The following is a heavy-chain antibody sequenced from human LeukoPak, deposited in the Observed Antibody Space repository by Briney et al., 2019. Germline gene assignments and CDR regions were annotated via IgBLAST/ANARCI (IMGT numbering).Heavy chain of an antibody. V-gene: IGHV3-30-3*01. CDR3: AREGYYGSGSPPSLYFDY. D-gene: IGHD3-10*01. Sequence: GGSLRLSCAASGFTFRNYVIHWVRQAPGKGLEWVSVTSSDLNVKLCADSVKGRFTISRDNSRSTLYLQMNSLRPEDTAIYYCAREGYYGSGSPPSLYFDYWGQGTLVTVSS. CDR2: TSSDLNVK. CDR1: GFTFRNYV. J-gene: IGHJ4*02.